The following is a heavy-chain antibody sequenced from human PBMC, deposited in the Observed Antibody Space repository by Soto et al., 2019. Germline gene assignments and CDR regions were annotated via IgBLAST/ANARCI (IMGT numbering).Heavy chain of an antibody. V-gene: IGHV3-23*01. J-gene: IGHJ3*02. Sequence: PGGSLRLSCAASGFTFSNYPMTWVRQAPVNGLEFVSSISKIFVDTYYADSMRGRFTISRYNPKNTLYLQVNSLGAYYTAVYYFARHKGGQWASCADFDIWGQGTMVTVSS. CDR1: GFTFSNYP. D-gene: IGHD6-19*01. CDR2: ISKIFVDT. CDR3: ARHKGGQWASCADFDI.